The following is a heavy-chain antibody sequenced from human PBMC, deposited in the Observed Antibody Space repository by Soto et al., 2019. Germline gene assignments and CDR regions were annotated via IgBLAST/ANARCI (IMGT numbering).Heavy chain of an antibody. J-gene: IGHJ6*02. CDR1: GGSFSGYY. CDR2: INHSGST. CDR3: ARVHLSTHYYYYYGMDV. V-gene: IGHV4-34*01. Sequence: SETLSLTCAVYGGSFSGYYWSWIRQPPGKGLEWIGEINHSGSTNYNPSLKSRVTISVDTSKNQFSLKLSSVTAADTAVYYCARVHLSTHYYYYYGMDVWGQGTTVTVSS. D-gene: IGHD4-17*01.